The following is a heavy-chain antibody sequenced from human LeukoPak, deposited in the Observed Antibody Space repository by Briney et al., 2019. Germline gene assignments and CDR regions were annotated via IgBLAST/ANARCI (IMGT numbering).Heavy chain of an antibody. V-gene: IGHV4-4*07. CDR1: GASISGHY. J-gene: IGHJ4*02. CDR3: ARQRLDGDIQGFDW. CDR2: IPTSGSP. Sequence: SETLSLTCNVSGASISGHYWSWIRHPAGKSLEWIGRIPTSGSPIYNPSLSSRVTMSVDTSKGQFSLTMNSLTAADTAIYYCARQRLDGDIQGFDWWGQGTLVTVSS. D-gene: IGHD2-15*01.